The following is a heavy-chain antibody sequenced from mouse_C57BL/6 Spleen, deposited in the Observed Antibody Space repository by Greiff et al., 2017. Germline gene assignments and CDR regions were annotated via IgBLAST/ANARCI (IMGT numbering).Heavy chain of an antibody. Sequence: QVQLQQPGTELVKPGASVKLSCKASGYTFTSYWMHWVKQRPGQGLEWIGNINPSNGGTNYNEKFKSKATLTVDKSSSTAYMQLSSLTSEDSAVYYCAPASLVSSYGYWYFDVWGTGTTVTVSS. CDR1: GYTFTSYW. CDR3: APASLVSSYGYWYFDV. CDR2: INPSNGGT. D-gene: IGHD1-1*01. J-gene: IGHJ1*03. V-gene: IGHV1-53*01.